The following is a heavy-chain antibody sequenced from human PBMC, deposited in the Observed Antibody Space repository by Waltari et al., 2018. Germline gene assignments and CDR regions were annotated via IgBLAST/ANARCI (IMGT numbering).Heavy chain of an antibody. J-gene: IGHJ4*02. CDR2: IIPIFGTA. CDR3: ARDSRAGTGIYYFDY. D-gene: IGHD3-3*01. V-gene: IGHV1-69*12. Sequence: QVQLVQSGAEVKKPGSSVKVSCKASGGTFSSYAILWVRQAPGQGLEWMGGIIPIFGTANYAQKFQGRVTITADESTSTAYMELSSLRSEDTAVYYCARDSRAGTGIYYFDYWGQGTLVTVSS. CDR1: GGTFSSYA.